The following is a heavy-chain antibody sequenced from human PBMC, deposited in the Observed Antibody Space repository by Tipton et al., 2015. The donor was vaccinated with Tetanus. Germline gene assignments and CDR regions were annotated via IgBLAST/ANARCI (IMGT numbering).Heavy chain of an antibody. CDR2: ISYDGSNK. CDR3: ARPIWVDYYDSSGSTAMDDY. V-gene: IGHV3-30*04. CDR1: GFTFSSYA. D-gene: IGHD3-22*01. Sequence: SLRLSCAASGFTFSSYAMHWVRQAPGKGLEWVAVISYDGSNKYYADSVKGRFTISRDNSKNTLYLQMNSLRAEDTAVYYCARPIWVDYYDSSGSTAMDDYWGQGTLVTVSS. J-gene: IGHJ4*02.